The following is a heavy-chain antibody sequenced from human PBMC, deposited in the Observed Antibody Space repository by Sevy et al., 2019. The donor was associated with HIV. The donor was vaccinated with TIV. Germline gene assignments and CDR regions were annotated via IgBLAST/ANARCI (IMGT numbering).Heavy chain of an antibody. J-gene: IGHJ4*02. D-gene: IGHD3-22*01. Sequence: ASVKVSCKASGYTFTSYGISWVRQAPGQGLEWMGWISAYNGNTNDAQKLQGRVTMTTDTSTSTAYMELRSLRSDDTALYFCARDLGGYYDSSGYYPIDYWGQGTLVTVSS. CDR2: ISAYNGNT. CDR1: GYTFTSYG. CDR3: ARDLGGYYDSSGYYPIDY. V-gene: IGHV1-18*01.